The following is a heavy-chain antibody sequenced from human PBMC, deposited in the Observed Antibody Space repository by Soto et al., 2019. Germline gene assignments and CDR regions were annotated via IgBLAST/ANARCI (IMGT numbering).Heavy chain of an antibody. CDR2: IIPIFGTA. V-gene: IGHV1-69*13. J-gene: IGHJ6*02. Sequence: ASVKVSCKASGYTFNNYGISWVRQAPGQGFEWMGGIIPIFGTANYAQKFQGRVTITADESTSTAYMELSSLRSEDTAVYYCARVPAATHYYYYGMDVWGQGTTVTVSS. CDR3: ARVPAATHYYYYGMDV. D-gene: IGHD2-2*01. CDR1: GYTFNNYG.